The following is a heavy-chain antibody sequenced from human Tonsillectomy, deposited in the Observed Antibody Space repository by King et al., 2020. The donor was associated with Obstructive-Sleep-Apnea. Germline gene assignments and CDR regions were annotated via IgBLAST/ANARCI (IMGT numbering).Heavy chain of an antibody. CDR1: GYIFTGFT. J-gene: IGHJ4*02. CDR2: INVYNGDI. CDR3: ARALPGYCRGGSCYSVFDY. V-gene: IGHV1-18*01. D-gene: IGHD2-15*01. Sequence: QLVQSGFEVKKPGASVKVSCKASGYIFTGFTISWVRQAPGQGLEWMGWINVYNGDIKYVQKLQGRVTMTTDTSTSTAYMELRSLTSDDTAVYYCARALPGYCRGGSCYSVFDYWGQGTLVTVSS.